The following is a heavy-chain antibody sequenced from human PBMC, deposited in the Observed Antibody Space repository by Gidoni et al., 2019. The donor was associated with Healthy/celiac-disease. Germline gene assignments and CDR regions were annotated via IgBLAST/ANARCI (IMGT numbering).Heavy chain of an antibody. CDR3: ARVYCTNGVCQGYYYGMDV. J-gene: IGHJ6*02. CDR2: ISYDGSNK. V-gene: IGHV3-30*01. CDR1: GFTFSSYA. D-gene: IGHD2-8*01. Sequence: QVQLVESGGGVVQPGRSLGLSCAASGFTFSSYAMHWVRQAPGKGLEWVAVISYDGSNKYYADSVKGRVTISRDNSKNTLYLQMNSLRAEDTAVYYCARVYCTNGVCQGYYYGMDVWGQGTTVTVSS.